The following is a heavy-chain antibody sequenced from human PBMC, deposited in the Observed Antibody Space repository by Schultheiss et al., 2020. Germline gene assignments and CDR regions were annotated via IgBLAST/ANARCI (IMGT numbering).Heavy chain of an antibody. D-gene: IGHD6-13*01. CDR2: IYTSGST. CDR3: ARRGVSSWWVDV. J-gene: IGHJ6*02. Sequence: SQTLSRTCTVSGGSISSSSYYWSWIRQPAGKGLEWIGRIYTSGSTTYNPSLKSRVTISVDTSKNQFSLKLSSVTAADTAVYYCARRGVSSWWVDVWGQGTTVTVSS. CDR1: GGSISSSSYY. V-gene: IGHV4-61*02.